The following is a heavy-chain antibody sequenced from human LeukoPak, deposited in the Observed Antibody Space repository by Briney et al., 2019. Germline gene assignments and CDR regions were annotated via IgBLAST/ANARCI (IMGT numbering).Heavy chain of an antibody. J-gene: IGHJ6*03. CDR1: GFTFSSYS. CDR3: ARVRYSSPFYYYYMDV. D-gene: IGHD6-13*01. CDR2: ISSSSSYI. Sequence: TAGGSLRLSCAASGFTFSSYSMNWVRQAPGKGLEWVSSISSSSSYIYYADSVKGRFTISRDNAQNSLYLQMNSLRAEDTAVYYCARVRYSSPFYYYYMDVWGKGTTVTVSS. V-gene: IGHV3-21*01.